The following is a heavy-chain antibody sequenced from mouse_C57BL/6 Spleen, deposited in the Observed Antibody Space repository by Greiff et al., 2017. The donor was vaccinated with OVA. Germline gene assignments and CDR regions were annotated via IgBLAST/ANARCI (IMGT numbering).Heavy chain of an antibody. J-gene: IGHJ3*01. V-gene: IGHV14-4*01. CDR3: TRYGSSYPAWFAD. CDR1: GFNIKDDY. CDR2: IDPENGDT. D-gene: IGHD1-1*01. Sequence: EVQLQQSGAELVRPGASVKLSCTASGFNIKDDYMHWVKQRPEQGLEWIGWIDPENGDTEYASKFQGKATITADTSSNTAYLQLSSLTSEDTAVYYCTRYGSSYPAWFADWGQGTLVTVSA.